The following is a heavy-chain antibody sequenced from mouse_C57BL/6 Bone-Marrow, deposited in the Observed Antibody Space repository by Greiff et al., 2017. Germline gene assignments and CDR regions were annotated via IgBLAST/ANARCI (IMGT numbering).Heavy chain of an antibody. V-gene: IGHV1-59*01. D-gene: IGHD1-1*01. CDR1: GYTFTSYW. CDR3: ARSLSSDPYYFDY. Sequence: QVQLQQPGAELVRPGTSVKLSCKASGYTFTSYWMHWVKQRPGQGLEWIGVIDPSDSYTNYNQKFKGKATLTVDTASSTAYMQLSSLTSEDSAVYYCARSLSSDPYYFDYWGQGTTLTVSS. J-gene: IGHJ2*01. CDR2: IDPSDSYT.